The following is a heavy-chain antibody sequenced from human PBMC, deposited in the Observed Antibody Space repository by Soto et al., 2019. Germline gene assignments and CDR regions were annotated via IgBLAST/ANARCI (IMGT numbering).Heavy chain of an antibody. CDR3: AGGWNYFDY. Sequence: VRLVESGGGVVQPGTSLRLSCAASGFNFRTYGMHWARQAPGKGLEWVALISYDGRSKYYADSVKGRLTISRDNSKNTLYLQWNSLRGEDTAVYYCAGGWNYFDYWGQGTLVTVSS. D-gene: IGHD1-1*01. CDR1: GFNFRTYG. V-gene: IGHV3-30*03. CDR2: ISYDGRSK. J-gene: IGHJ4*02.